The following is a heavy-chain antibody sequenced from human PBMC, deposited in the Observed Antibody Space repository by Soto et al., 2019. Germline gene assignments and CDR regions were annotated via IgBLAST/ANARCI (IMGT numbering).Heavy chain of an antibody. J-gene: IGHJ4*02. CDR3: TTDRLNWNYANYFEY. CDR2: IKSKTDGGTT. CDR1: VFTFSNAW. V-gene: IGHV3-15*01. Sequence: PVGSLRLSCAASVFTFSNAWMSWVRHSPGKWLEWVGRIKSKTDGGTTDYAAPVKGRFTISRDDSKNTLYLQMNSLKTEDTAVYYCTTDRLNWNYANYFEYWGQRTLVSVSS. D-gene: IGHD1-7*01.